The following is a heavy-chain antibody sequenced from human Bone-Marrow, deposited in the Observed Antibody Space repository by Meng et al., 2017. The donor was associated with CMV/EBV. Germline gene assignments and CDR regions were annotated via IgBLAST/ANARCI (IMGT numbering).Heavy chain of an antibody. CDR2: ISWDGGST. V-gene: IGHV3-43*01. J-gene: IGHJ4*02. CDR3: AKDILRGTTSGAFDY. D-gene: IGHD1-7*01. Sequence: GESLKISCAASGFTFDDYTMHWVRQAPGKGLEWVSLISWDGGSTYYADSVKGRFTISRDNSKNSLYLQMNSLRTEDTALYYCAKDILRGTTSGAFDYWGQGTLATFPS. CDR1: GFTFDDYT.